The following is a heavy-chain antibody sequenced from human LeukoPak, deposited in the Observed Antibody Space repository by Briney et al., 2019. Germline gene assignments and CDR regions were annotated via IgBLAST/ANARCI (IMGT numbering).Heavy chain of an antibody. J-gene: IGHJ5*02. D-gene: IGHD6-13*01. Sequence: ASVKVSCKASGYTFTSYDINWVRQATGQGLEWMGWMNPNSGNTGYAQKFQGRVTMTRDTSISTAYMELSRLRSDDTAVYYCARPGYSSSWYERVGWFDPWGQGTLVTVSS. CDR3: ARPGYSSSWYERVGWFDP. CDR2: MNPNSGNT. V-gene: IGHV1-8*01. CDR1: GYTFTSYD.